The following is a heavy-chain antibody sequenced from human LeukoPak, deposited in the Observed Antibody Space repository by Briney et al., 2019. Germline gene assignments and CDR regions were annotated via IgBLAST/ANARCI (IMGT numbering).Heavy chain of an antibody. CDR1: GYTFTSYY. Sequence: ASVKVSCKASGYTFTSYYMHWVRQAPGQGLEWMGIINPSGGSTSYARKFQGRVTMTRDTSTSTVYMELSSLRSEDTAVYYCARDGRVRGYYGSGSSPDGMDVWGQGTTVTVSS. D-gene: IGHD3-10*01. CDR2: INPSGGST. J-gene: IGHJ6*02. CDR3: ARDGRVRGYYGSGSSPDGMDV. V-gene: IGHV1-46*03.